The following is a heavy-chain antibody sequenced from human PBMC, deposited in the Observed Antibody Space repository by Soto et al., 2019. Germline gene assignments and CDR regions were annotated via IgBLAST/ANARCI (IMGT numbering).Heavy chain of an antibody. J-gene: IGHJ6*02. CDR2: IIPIFGTA. Sequence: GASVKVSCKASGGTFSSYAISRVRQAPGQRLELMGGIIPIFGTANYAQKFQGRVTITADESTSTAYMELSSLRSEDTAVYYCARGYRYCSGGSCYYYYYGMDVWGQGTTVTVSS. CDR3: ARGYRYCSGGSCYYYYYGMDV. D-gene: IGHD2-15*01. V-gene: IGHV1-69*13. CDR1: GGTFSSYA.